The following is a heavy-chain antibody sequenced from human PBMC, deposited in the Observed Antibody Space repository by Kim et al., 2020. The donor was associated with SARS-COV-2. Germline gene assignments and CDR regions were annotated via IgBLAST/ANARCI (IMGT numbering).Heavy chain of an antibody. Sequence: IYYADSVKGRLTISRDNAKNSLYLQMNSLRAEDTAVYYCARDMVRGVIGYWGQGTLVTVSS. CDR2: I. V-gene: IGHV3-21*01. D-gene: IGHD3-10*01. J-gene: IGHJ4*02. CDR3: ARDMVRGVIGY.